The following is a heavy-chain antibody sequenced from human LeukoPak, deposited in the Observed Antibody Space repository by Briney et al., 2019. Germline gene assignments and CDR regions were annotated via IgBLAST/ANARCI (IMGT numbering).Heavy chain of an antibody. J-gene: IGHJ5*02. D-gene: IGHD3-10*01. Sequence: PGGSLRLSCTASGFTFGDYAMSWVRQAPGKGLEWVGFIRSKAYGGTTEYAASVKGRFTISRDDSKSIAYLQMNSLKTEDTAVYYCTRCITMVRGVRWFDPWGQETLVTVSS. V-gene: IGHV3-49*04. CDR1: GFTFGDYA. CDR3: TRCITMVRGVRWFDP. CDR2: IRSKAYGGTT.